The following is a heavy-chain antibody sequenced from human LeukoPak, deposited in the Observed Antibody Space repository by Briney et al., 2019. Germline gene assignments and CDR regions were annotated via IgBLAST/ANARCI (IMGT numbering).Heavy chain of an antibody. CDR2: IDASGST. D-gene: IGHD5-24*01. Sequence: KTSETLSLTCTVSGASVSSYYLIWIRQPAGRGLEWIGRIDASGSTNYNPSLKSRVTMSVDSSKNQFSLKVSSVTGADTAVYYCARKDGDIWGQGTMVTVSS. CDR3: ARKDGDI. J-gene: IGHJ3*02. CDR1: GASVSSYY. V-gene: IGHV4-4*07.